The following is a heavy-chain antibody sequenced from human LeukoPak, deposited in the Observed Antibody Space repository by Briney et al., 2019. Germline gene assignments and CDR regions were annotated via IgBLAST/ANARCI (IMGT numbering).Heavy chain of an antibody. CDR2: ISSSSSTI. CDR3: ARDGALIMVYAIDY. CDR1: GFTFSSYS. J-gene: IGHJ4*02. Sequence: GGSLRLSCAASGFTFSSYSMNWVRQAPGKGLEWVSYISSSSSTIYYADSVKGRFTISRDNAKNSLYLQMNSLRGEDTAVYYCARDGALIMVYAIDYWGQGTLVTVSS. V-gene: IGHV3-48*01. D-gene: IGHD2-8*01.